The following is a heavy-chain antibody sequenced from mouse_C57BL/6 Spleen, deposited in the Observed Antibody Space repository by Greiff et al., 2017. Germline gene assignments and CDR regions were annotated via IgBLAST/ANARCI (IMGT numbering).Heavy chain of an antibody. Sequence: EVKLMESGGGLVKPGGSLKLSCAASGFTFSDYGMHWVRQAPEKGLEWVAYISSGSSTIYYADTVKGRFTISRDNAKNTLFLQMTSLRSEDTAMYYCARLRRRDAMDYWGQGTSVTVSS. D-gene: IGHD2-12*01. CDR1: GFTFSDYG. V-gene: IGHV5-17*01. CDR2: ISSGSSTI. CDR3: ARLRRRDAMDY. J-gene: IGHJ4*01.